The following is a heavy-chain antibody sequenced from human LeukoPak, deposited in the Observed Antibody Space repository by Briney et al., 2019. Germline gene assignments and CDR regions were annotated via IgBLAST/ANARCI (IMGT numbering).Heavy chain of an antibody. CDR2: IYYSGST. Sequence: SETLPLTCTVSGGSISSHYWSWIRQPPGKGLEWIGYIYYSGSTNYNPSLKSRVTISVDTSKNQFSLKLSSVTAADTAVYYCARIWGYCSSTSCSNWYFDLWGRGTLVTVSS. J-gene: IGHJ2*01. D-gene: IGHD2-2*01. V-gene: IGHV4-59*11. CDR3: ARIWGYCSSTSCSNWYFDL. CDR1: GGSISSHY.